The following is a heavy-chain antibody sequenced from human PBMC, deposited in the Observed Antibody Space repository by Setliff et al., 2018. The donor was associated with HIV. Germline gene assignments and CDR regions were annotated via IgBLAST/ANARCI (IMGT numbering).Heavy chain of an antibody. D-gene: IGHD2-15*01. CDR1: GGTFSSSA. CDR2: IIPVFGMT. CDR3: ATQTVAVGAPGYFDS. V-gene: IGHV1-69*10. Sequence: SVKVSCKASGGTFSSSALSWVRQARGQGPEWLGGIIPVFGMTDYAQNFQGRLTITADTSTSTAYMELLSLGSEDTAIYYCATQTVAVGAPGYFDSWGQGTLVTVSS. J-gene: IGHJ4*02.